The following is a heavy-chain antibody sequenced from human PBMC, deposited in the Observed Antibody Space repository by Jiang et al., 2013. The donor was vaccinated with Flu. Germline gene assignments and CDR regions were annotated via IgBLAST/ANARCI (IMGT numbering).Heavy chain of an antibody. J-gene: IGHJ3*02. CDR3: GASAAGTAGAFDI. CDR1: GGSISSYY. V-gene: IGHV4-59*08. D-gene: IGHD6-13*01. CDR2: IYYSGST. Sequence: GSGLVKPSETLSLTCTVSGGSISSYYWSWIRQPPGKGLEWIGYIYYSGSTNYNPSLKSRVTISVDTSKNQFSLKLSSVTAADTAVYYCGASAAGTAGAFDIWGQGQWSPSLQ.